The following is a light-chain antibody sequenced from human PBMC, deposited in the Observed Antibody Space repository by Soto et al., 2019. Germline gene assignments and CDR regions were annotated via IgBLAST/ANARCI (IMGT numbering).Light chain of an antibody. CDR2: DVT. CDR1: SSDVGGYNY. Sequence: QSALTQPRSVSGSPGQSVTISCTGTSSDVGGYNYVSWYQHHPGKAPKLMIYDVTKRPSGVPDRFSASKSGNTASLTISGLHAEDEANYYCSSYAGSYTSVFGGGTKLTVL. V-gene: IGLV2-11*01. CDR3: SSYAGSYTSV. J-gene: IGLJ2*01.